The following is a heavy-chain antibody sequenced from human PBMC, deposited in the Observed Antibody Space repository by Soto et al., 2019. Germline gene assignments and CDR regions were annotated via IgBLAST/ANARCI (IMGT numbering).Heavy chain of an antibody. V-gene: IGHV4-39*01. D-gene: IGHD2-21*02. CDR3: ARQRTTVVTQAYFDH. CDR1: AGSISSSSYY. CDR2: IYYSGRT. J-gene: IGHJ4*02. Sequence: SETLSLTCIVSAGSISSSSYYWGWIRHPPGKGLEWIGSIYYSGRTYYNPYCKSRVTISIDTSKNQFSLKLSSVTATDTAVYYCARQRTTVVTQAYFDHWGQGALVTVSS.